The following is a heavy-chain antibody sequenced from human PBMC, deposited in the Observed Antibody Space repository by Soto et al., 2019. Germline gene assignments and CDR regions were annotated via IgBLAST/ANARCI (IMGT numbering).Heavy chain of an antibody. Sequence: GGSLRLSCAASGFTFSSYGMHWVRQAPGKGLEWVAVIWYDGSNKYYADSVKGRFTISRDNSKNTLYLQMNSLRAEDTAVYYCARDYYYDSSGYYPYWYFDLWGRGTLVTVSS. V-gene: IGHV3-33*01. CDR3: ARDYYYDSSGYYPYWYFDL. CDR1: GFTFSSYG. D-gene: IGHD3-22*01. CDR2: IWYDGSNK. J-gene: IGHJ2*01.